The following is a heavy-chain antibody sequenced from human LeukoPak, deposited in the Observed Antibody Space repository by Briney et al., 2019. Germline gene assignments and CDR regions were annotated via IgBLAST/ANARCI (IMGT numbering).Heavy chain of an antibody. J-gene: IGHJ4*02. CDR2: ISSSSSYI. V-gene: IGHV3-21*01. CDR1: GFTFSSYS. CDR3: ARGGDYGSYYFDY. Sequence: GGSLRLSCAASGFTFSSYSMNWVRQAPGKGLEWVSSISSSSSYIYYADSVKGRFTISRDNAKNSLYLQMNSLRAEDTAVYYCARGGDYGSYYFDYWGQGTLVTVSS. D-gene: IGHD4-17*01.